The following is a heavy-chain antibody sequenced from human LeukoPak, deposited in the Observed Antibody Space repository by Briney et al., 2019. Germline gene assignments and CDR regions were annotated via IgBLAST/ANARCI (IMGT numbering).Heavy chain of an antibody. Sequence: SGTLSLTCAVSGGSISSGGYSWSWIRQPPGKGLEWIGYIYHSGSAYYNPSLKSRVTISVDRSKNQFSLKLSSVTAADTAVYYCARGGYDSSGYDYYAASSWGQGTLVTVSS. CDR1: GGSISSGGYS. V-gene: IGHV4-30-2*01. CDR2: IYHSGSA. D-gene: IGHD3-22*01. CDR3: ARGGYDSSGYDYYAASS. J-gene: IGHJ4*02.